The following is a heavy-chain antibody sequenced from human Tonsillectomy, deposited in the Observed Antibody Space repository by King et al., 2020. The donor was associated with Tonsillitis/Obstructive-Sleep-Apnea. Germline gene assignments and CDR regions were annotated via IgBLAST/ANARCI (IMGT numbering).Heavy chain of an antibody. V-gene: IGHV3-15*01. Sequence: VQLVESGGGLIKPGGSLRLSCAASGFTFSNAWMSWVRQAPGKGLEWCGRVKSKTDGGTTDYAAPGKGRFTIAREDSKDMLYLQMSSLKTEDTAVYYCTTDFVEGGVVVDYWGQGTLVTVSS. J-gene: IGHJ4*02. CDR1: GFTFSNAW. CDR3: TTDFVEGGVVVDY. D-gene: IGHD3-16*01. CDR2: VKSKTDGGTT.